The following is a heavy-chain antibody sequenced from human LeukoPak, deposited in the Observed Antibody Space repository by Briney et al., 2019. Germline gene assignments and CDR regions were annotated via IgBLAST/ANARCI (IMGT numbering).Heavy chain of an antibody. CDR1: GFTFSNAW. D-gene: IGHD3-9*01. V-gene: IGHV3-15*01. CDR3: TTDSLRYFDWLGAFDI. J-gene: IGHJ3*02. CDR2: IKSKTDGGTT. Sequence: GGSLRLSCAASGFTFSNAWMSWVRQAPGKGLEWGGRIKSKTDGGTTDYASPVKGRLTISRDDSKNTLYLQMNSLKTEDTAVYYCTTDSLRYFDWLGAFDIWGQGTMVTVSS.